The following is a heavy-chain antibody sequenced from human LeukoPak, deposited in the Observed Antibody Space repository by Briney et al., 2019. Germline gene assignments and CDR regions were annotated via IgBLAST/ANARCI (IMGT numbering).Heavy chain of an antibody. Sequence: GGSLRLSCAASGFTFSSYAMSWVRQAPGKGLEWVSAISGSGGSTYYADSVRGRFTISRDNSKNTLYLQMNSLRAEDTAVYYCAKSSSWYWYYFDYWGQGTLVTVSS. D-gene: IGHD6-13*01. V-gene: IGHV3-23*01. CDR1: GFTFSSYA. CDR2: ISGSGGST. CDR3: AKSSSWYWYYFDY. J-gene: IGHJ4*02.